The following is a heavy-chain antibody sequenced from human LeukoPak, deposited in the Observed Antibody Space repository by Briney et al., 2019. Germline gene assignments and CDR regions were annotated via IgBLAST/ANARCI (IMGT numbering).Heavy chain of an antibody. V-gene: IGHV3-11*04. CDR1: GFIFSDYY. Sequence: GGSLRLSCAASGFIFSDYYMSWIRQAPGKGLEWVSYIISGAGTIYYADSVKGRFTISRDNAKNSLYLQMNSLRAEDTAVYYCARPLPYCSSTSCYYYYGMDVWGQGTTVTVSS. J-gene: IGHJ6*02. CDR2: IISGAGTI. CDR3: ARPLPYCSSTSCYYYYGMDV. D-gene: IGHD2-2*01.